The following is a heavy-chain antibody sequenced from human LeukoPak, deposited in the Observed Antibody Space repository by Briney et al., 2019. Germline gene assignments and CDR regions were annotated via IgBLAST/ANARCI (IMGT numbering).Heavy chain of an antibody. V-gene: IGHV3-33*06. J-gene: IGHJ5*02. CDR1: GFTFSSYG. Sequence: GGSLRLSCAASGFTFSSYGMHWVRQAPGKGLEWVAVIWYDGSNKYYADSVKGRFTISRDNSKNTLYLQMNGLRAEDTAVYYCAKAKRPYYYDSSGPPSPWGQGTLVTVSS. D-gene: IGHD3-22*01. CDR2: IWYDGSNK. CDR3: AKAKRPYYYDSSGPPSP.